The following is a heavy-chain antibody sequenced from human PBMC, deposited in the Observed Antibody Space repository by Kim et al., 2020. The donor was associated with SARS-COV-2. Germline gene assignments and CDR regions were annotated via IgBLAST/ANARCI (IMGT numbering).Heavy chain of an antibody. V-gene: IGHV3-15*01. CDR3: TATGIVGAY. J-gene: IGHJ4*02. D-gene: IGHD1-26*01. CDR1: GFTFSNAW. CDR2: IKSKTDGGKT. Sequence: GGSLRLSCAASGFTFSNAWMSWVRQAPGKGLEWVGRIKSKTDGGKTDYAAPVKGRFTISRDDSKNTLYLQMNSLKTEDTAVYYCTATGIVGAYWGQGTLVTVSS.